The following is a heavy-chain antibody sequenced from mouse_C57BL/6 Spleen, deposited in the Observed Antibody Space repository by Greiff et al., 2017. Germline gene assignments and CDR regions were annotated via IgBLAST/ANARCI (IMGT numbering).Heavy chain of an antibody. Sequence: VKLQESDAELVKPGASVKISCKVSGYTFTDHTIHWMKQRPEQGLEWIGYIYPRDGSTKYNEKFKGKATLTADKSSSTAYMQLNSLTSEDSAVYFCARMGLPGTPFDYWGQGTTLTVSS. CDR2: IYPRDGST. CDR1: GYTFTDHT. CDR3: ARMGLPGTPFDY. D-gene: IGHD4-1*01. V-gene: IGHV1-78*01. J-gene: IGHJ2*01.